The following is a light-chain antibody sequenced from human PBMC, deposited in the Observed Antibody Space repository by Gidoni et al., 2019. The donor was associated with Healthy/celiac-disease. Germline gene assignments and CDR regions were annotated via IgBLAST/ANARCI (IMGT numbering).Light chain of an antibody. CDR1: QSISSW. V-gene: IGKV1-5*03. Sequence: IQMTQSPSTLYASVGDRVTITCRASQSISSWLAWCQQKPGKAPKHLIYKASSLESGVPSKFSGSGSGTEFTLTISSLQPDDFATYYCQQYNSYSRTFGQGTKLEIK. CDR3: QQYNSYSRT. CDR2: KAS. J-gene: IGKJ1*01.